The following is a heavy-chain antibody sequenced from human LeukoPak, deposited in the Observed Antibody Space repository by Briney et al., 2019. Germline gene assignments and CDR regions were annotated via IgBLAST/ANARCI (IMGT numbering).Heavy chain of an antibody. Sequence: SETLSLTCTVPGGSISSYYWSWIRQPPGKGLEWIGYIYYSGSTNYNPSLKSRVTISVDTSKNQFSLKLSSVTAADTAVYYCARGVWYCSSTSCYTGTYYYYGMDVWGQGTTVTVSS. V-gene: IGHV4-59*01. CDR3: ARGVWYCSSTSCYTGTYYYYGMDV. J-gene: IGHJ6*02. D-gene: IGHD2-2*02. CDR1: GGSISSYY. CDR2: IYYSGST.